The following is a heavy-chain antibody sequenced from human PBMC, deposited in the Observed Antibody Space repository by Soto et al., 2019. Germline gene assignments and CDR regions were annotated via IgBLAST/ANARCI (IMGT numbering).Heavy chain of an antibody. V-gene: IGHV3-33*01. CDR2: IWYHGRSQ. D-gene: IGHD3-10*01. CDR3: ARWGGDMDV. Sequence: QVQLVESGGGVVQPGRSLRLSCAATGFNFSSYGMHWVRQAPGKGLEWVAVIWYHGRSQFYADSVQGRFTISRDNSKKTLYLHMNSLRAEDTAVYYCARWGGDMDVWGQGTTVTVSS. J-gene: IGHJ6*02. CDR1: GFNFSSYG.